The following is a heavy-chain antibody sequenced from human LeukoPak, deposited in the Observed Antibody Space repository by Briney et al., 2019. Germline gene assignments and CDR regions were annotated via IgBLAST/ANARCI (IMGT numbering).Heavy chain of an antibody. D-gene: IGHD3-10*01. Sequence: PGGSLRLSCAASGFTFSSYAMSWIRQPPGKGLEWIGEINHSGSTNYNPSLKSRVTISVDTSKNQFSLKLSSVTAADTAVYYCARLIPPVYYGSGSYTRLGPLSYTRYAFDIWGQGTMVTVSS. J-gene: IGHJ3*02. CDR3: ARLIPPVYYGSGSYTRLGPLSYTRYAFDI. CDR1: GFTFSSYA. CDR2: INHSGST. V-gene: IGHV4-34*01.